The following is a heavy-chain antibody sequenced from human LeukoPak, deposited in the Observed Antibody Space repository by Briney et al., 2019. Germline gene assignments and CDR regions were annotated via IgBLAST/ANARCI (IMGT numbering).Heavy chain of an antibody. CDR3: AKVSRSSGLD. D-gene: IGHD6-19*01. J-gene: IGHJ4*02. Sequence: GGSLRLSCAASGFTFSTYSMNWVRQAPGKGLEWVSYISSRSATIYYADSVKGRFTISRDNAKNSLYVQMNSLRAEDTAVYYCAKVSRSSGLDWGQGTRVTVSS. V-gene: IGHV3-48*01. CDR2: ISSRSATI. CDR1: GFTFSTYS.